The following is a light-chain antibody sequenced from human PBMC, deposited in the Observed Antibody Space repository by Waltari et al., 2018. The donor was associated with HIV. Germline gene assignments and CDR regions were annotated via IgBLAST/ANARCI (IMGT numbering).Light chain of an antibody. Sequence: DIQMTQFPSSLSASVGDRVTITCRATQDIGNSVSWYQQRPGKVPKLLVYGCYVRHRGVASRFTGSGSGTEYSLTISSLQPEDFATYYCHQYFSDPFTFGGGTKVEI. CDR1: QDIGNS. CDR3: HQYFSDPFT. J-gene: IGKJ4*01. V-gene: IGKV1-NL1*01. CDR2: GCY.